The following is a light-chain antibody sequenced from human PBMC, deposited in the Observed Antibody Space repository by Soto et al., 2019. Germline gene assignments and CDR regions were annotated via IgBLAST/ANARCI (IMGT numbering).Light chain of an antibody. Sequence: DLQMTQSPSSLSASAGDRVTITCRASQGINNYVAWFQQKPGKAPKSLIYAASSLRSGVPSKFSGSGSGTDFTLTISNLQPEDSATYYCQHYNAYPITFGQGTRLEI. CDR3: QHYNAYPIT. J-gene: IGKJ5*01. V-gene: IGKV1-16*02. CDR2: AAS. CDR1: QGINNY.